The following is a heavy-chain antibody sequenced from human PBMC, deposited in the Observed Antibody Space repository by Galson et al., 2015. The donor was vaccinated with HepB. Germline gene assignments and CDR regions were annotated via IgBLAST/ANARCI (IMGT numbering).Heavy chain of an antibody. CDR1: GFTFDDYA. J-gene: IGHJ4*02. Sequence: SLRLSCAASGFTFDDYAMHWVRQAPGKGLEWVSSISSSSSYIYYADSVKGRFTISRDNAKNSLYLQMNSLRAEDTAVYYCAREVEQLVEPPYFDYWGQGALVTVSS. CDR3: AREVEQLVEPPYFDY. D-gene: IGHD6-6*01. CDR2: ISSSSSYI. V-gene: IGHV3-21*01.